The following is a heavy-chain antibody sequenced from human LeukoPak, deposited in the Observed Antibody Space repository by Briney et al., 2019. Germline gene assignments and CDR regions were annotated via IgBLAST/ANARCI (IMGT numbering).Heavy chain of an antibody. CDR1: GGTFSSYA. J-gene: IGHJ4*02. V-gene: IGHV1-69*01. CDR2: IIPIFGTA. CDR3: ARVLLEYGSGSYNFDY. Sequence: GASVKVSCKASGGTFSSYAISWVRQAPGQGLEWMGGIIPIFGTANYAQKFQGRVTITADESTSTAYMELSSLRSEDTAVYYCARVLLEYGSGSYNFDYWGQGTLVTVSS. D-gene: IGHD3-10*01.